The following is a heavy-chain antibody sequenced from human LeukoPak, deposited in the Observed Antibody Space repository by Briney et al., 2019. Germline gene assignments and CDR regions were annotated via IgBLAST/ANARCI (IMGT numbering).Heavy chain of an antibody. D-gene: IGHD6-6*01. CDR1: GYTFTNYG. V-gene: IGHV1-18*01. CDR2: ISAYNGNT. Sequence: ASVKVSCKASGYTFTNYGINWVRQAPGQGLEWMGWISAYNGNTNYAQKLQGRVTMTTDTSTSTAYMELRSLRSDDTAVYYCASLRGSPLVGAAFDIWGQGTMVTVSS. J-gene: IGHJ3*02. CDR3: ASLRGSPLVGAAFDI.